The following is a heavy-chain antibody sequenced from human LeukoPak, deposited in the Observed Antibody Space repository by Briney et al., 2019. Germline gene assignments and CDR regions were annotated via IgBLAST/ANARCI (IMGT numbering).Heavy chain of an antibody. CDR3: ARGGDLMGYSSSSPWFDP. CDR2: INHSGST. Sequence: PSETLSLTCAVYGGSFSGYYWSWIRQPPGKGLEWIGEINHSGSTNYNPSLKSRVTISVDTSKNQFSLKLSSVTAADTAVYYCARGGDLMGYSSSSPWFDPWGQGTLVTVSS. CDR1: GGSFSGYY. D-gene: IGHD6-6*01. J-gene: IGHJ5*02. V-gene: IGHV4-34*01.